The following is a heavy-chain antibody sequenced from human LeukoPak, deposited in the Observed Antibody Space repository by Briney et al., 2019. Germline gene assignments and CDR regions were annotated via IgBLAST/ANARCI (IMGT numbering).Heavy chain of an antibody. D-gene: IGHD3-22*01. V-gene: IGHV1-69*04. CDR2: IIPILGIA. CDR1: GGTFSSYA. CDR3: ARGDSSGYYYFDY. J-gene: IGHJ4*02. Sequence: SVKVSCKASGGTFSSYAISWVRQTPGQGLEWMGRIIPILGIANYAQKFQGRVTITADKSTSTAYMELSSLRSEDTAVYYCARGDSSGYYYFDYWGQGTLVTVSS.